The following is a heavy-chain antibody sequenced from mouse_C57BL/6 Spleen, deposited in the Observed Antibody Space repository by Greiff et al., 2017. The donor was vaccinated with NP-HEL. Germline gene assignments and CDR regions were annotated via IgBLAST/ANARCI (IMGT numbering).Heavy chain of an antibody. V-gene: IGHV1-82*01. J-gene: IGHJ2*01. CDR1: GYAFSSSW. CDR2: IYPGDGDT. Sequence: VQLQESGPELVKPGASVKISCKASGYAFSSSWMNWVKQRPGKGLEWIGRIYPGDGDTNYNGKFKGKATLTADKSSSTAYMQLSSLTSEDSAVYFCYYDYDPDYWGQGTTLTVSS. D-gene: IGHD2-4*01. CDR3: YYDYDPDY.